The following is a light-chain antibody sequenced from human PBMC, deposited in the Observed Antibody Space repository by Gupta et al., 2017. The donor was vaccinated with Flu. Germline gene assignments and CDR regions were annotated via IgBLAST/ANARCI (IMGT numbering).Light chain of an antibody. CDR1: NIGSKS. CDR2: DDS. Sequence: SYVLTQPPSVSVAPGPTARITCWGNNIGSKSVHWYQQKPGQAPVLVVYDDSDRPSGIPERFSGSNSGNTATLTVSRVEVGDEADYYCQVWDSSSDPYVFGTGTKVTVL. V-gene: IGLV3-21*02. CDR3: QVWDSSSDPYV. J-gene: IGLJ1*01.